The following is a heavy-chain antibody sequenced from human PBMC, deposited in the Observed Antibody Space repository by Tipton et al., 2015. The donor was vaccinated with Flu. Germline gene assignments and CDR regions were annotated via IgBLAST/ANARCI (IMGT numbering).Heavy chain of an antibody. CDR3: ARDEGVVNYYFGMDV. CDR1: GFDFSVYG. Sequence: SGFDFSVYGMHWVRQAPGKGLEWVAVIWYDGSNTHYADSVKGRSTISRDNSRNTLYLQMNGLRVEDTAVYYCARDEGVVNYYFGMDVWGQGTTVSVSS. CDR2: IWYDGSNT. J-gene: IGHJ6*02. V-gene: IGHV3-33*01.